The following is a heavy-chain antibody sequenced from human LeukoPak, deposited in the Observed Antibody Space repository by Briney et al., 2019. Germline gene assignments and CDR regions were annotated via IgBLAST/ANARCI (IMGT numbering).Heavy chain of an antibody. CDR1: GGTFSSYA. V-gene: IGHV1-69*06. CDR2: IIPIFGTA. J-gene: IGHJ4*02. D-gene: IGHD6-19*01. CDR3: ARAHLSTRIAVAGLGVDY. Sequence: GASVKVSCKASGGTFSSYAISWVRQAPGQGLEWMGGIIPIFGTANYAQKFQGRVTITADKSTSTAYMELSSLRAEDTAVYYCARAHLSTRIAVAGLGVDYWGQGTLVTVSS.